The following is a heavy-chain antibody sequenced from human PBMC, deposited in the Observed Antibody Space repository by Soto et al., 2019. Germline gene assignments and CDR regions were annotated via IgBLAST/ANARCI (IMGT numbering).Heavy chain of an antibody. CDR3: ARDGFTHYYYDSSGYLYY. J-gene: IGHJ4*02. Sequence: PGGSLRLSCTASGFTFGDYAMSWVRQAPGKGLEWVGFIRSKAYGGTTEYAASVKGRFTISRDDSKSIAYLQMNSLKTEDTAVYYCARDGFTHYYYDSSGYLYYWGQGTLVTVSS. CDR2: IRSKAYGGTT. CDR1: GFTFGDYA. D-gene: IGHD3-22*01. V-gene: IGHV3-49*04.